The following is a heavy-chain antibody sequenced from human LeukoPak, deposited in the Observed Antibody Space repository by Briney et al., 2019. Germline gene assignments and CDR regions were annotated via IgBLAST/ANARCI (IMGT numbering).Heavy chain of an antibody. D-gene: IGHD6-19*01. CDR2: ISGSGGST. CDR3: AKGWLVRDYYYYGRDV. CDR1: GFTFSSYA. V-gene: IGHV3-23*01. J-gene: IGHJ6*04. Sequence: QPGGSLRLSCAASGFTFSSYAMSWVRQAPGKGLEWVAAISGSGGSTYYADSVKGRFTISRDNSKNTLYLQMNSLRAEDTAVYYCAKGWLVRDYYYYGRDVWGKGTTVTVSS.